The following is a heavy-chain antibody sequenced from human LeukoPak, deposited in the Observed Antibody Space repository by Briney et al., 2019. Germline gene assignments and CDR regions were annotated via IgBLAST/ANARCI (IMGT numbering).Heavy chain of an antibody. J-gene: IGHJ6*03. V-gene: IGHV4-59*01. Sequence: SETLPLTCTVSGGSISSYYWSWIRQPPGRGLEWIGYIYYSGSTNYNPSLKSRVTISVDTSKNQFSLKLSSVTAADTAVYYCARLGRAAAGYYYYYYMDVWGKGTTVTVSS. CDR1: GGSISSYY. D-gene: IGHD6-13*01. CDR3: ARLGRAAAGYYYYYYMDV. CDR2: IYYSGST.